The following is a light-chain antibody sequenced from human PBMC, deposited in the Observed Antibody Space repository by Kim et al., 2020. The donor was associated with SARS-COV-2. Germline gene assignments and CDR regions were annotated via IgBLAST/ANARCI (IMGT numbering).Light chain of an antibody. CDR3: QLYASSSRWT. CDR1: QSVSATY. J-gene: IGKJ1*01. Sequence: PGERATLSCSASQSVSATYLAWYQQKPGQAPRRLIYGASSRATGIPDRFSGSGSGTDFTLTINRLEPEDFALYYCQLYASSSRWTFCQGTKVDIK. CDR2: GAS. V-gene: IGKV3-20*01.